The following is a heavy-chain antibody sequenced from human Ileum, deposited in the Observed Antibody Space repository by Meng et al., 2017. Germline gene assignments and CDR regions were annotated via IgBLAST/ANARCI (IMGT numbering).Heavy chain of an antibody. CDR3: ARNGDYSADH. CDR2: IHHSGST. CDR1: GGSISFGYW. Sequence: QVQLPEPGPGLVKPSGTLALTCAVSGGSISFGYWWSWVRQPPGQGLELIGEIHHSGSTNYNPSLKSRVTLSVDNSNNQFSLSLTSVTAADTAVYYCARNGDYSADHWGQGILVTVSS. J-gene: IGHJ4*02. V-gene: IGHV4-4*02. D-gene: IGHD2-21*01.